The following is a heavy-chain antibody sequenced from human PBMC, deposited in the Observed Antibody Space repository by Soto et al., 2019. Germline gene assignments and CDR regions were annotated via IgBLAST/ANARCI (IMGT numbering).Heavy chain of an antibody. V-gene: IGHV4-39*07. CDR1: GGSISSSSYY. Sequence: ASDTLSLTCTVSGGSISSSSYYWGWTRQPPGKGLEWIGSIYYSGSTNYSPSLESRVTISIDTSKNQFSLKLSSVTAADSAVYYCARSGYCSGGSCSFNWFDPWGQGTLVTVSS. CDR2: IYYSGST. J-gene: IGHJ5*02. D-gene: IGHD2-15*01. CDR3: ARSGYCSGGSCSFNWFDP.